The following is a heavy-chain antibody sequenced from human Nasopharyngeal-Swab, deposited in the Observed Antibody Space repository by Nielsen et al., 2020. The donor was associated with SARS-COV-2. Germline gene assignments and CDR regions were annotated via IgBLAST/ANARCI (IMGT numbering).Heavy chain of an antibody. D-gene: IGHD5-24*01. V-gene: IGHV3-9*01. J-gene: IGHJ3*02. CDR1: GFTFDDYA. CDR2: ISWNSGST. Sequence: GGSLRLSCAASGFTFDDYAMHWVRQAPGKGLEWVSAISWNSGSTGYADSVKGRFTISRDNAKNSLYLQMNSLRAEDTALYYCAKIDGYNYLYAFDTWGQGTMVTVSS. CDR3: AKIDGYNYLYAFDT.